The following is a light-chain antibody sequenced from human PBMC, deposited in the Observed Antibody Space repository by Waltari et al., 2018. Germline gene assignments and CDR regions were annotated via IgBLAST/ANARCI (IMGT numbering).Light chain of an antibody. CDR2: DNN. J-gene: IGLJ2*01. V-gene: IGLV1-51*01. Sequence: QSVLTQPPSVSAAPGQKVTISCSGSSSKIGNTYVSQYQQLPGTAPQLLSDDNNQLPSGTPVRISVSKSGTSATLGITGLQTGDEADYYCGTWDSSLSAHVVFGGGTKLTVL. CDR1: SSKIGNTY. CDR3: GTWDSSLSAHVV.